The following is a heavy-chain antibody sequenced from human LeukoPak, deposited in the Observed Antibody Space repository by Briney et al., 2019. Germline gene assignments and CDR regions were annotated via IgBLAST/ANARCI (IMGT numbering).Heavy chain of an antibody. CDR1: GLTISSSD. J-gene: IGHJ5*02. CDR2: IYSHGDT. Sequence: GGSLRLSCAASGLTISSSDINWVRESPGKGLEWVSNIYSHGDTFYADPVKGRFTISRDNSKNTLYLQMNSLRAEDTAVYYCANLPSASVVAAAGSWWFDPWGQGTLVTVSS. V-gene: IGHV3-53*01. D-gene: IGHD6-13*01. CDR3: ANLPSASVVAAAGSWWFDP.